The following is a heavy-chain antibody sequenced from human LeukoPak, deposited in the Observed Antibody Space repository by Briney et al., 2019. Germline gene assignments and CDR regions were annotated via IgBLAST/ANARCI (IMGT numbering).Heavy chain of an antibody. D-gene: IGHD3-9*01. CDR2: ISAYNGNT. Sequence: GASVKVSCKASGYTFTSYGISWVRQAPGQGLEWMGWISAYNGNTNYAQKLQGRVTMTTDTSTSTAYVELRSLRSEDTAVYYCARAPKDPYYDILTGYYYFDYWGQGTLVTVSS. V-gene: IGHV1-18*01. J-gene: IGHJ4*02. CDR3: ARAPKDPYYDILTGYYYFDY. CDR1: GYTFTSYG.